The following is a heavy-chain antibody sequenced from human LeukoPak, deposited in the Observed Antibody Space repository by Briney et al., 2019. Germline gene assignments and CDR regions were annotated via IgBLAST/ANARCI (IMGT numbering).Heavy chain of an antibody. CDR3: AKDSSDYYFDY. CDR1: GFTFINYG. V-gene: IGHV3-23*01. J-gene: IGHJ4*02. Sequence: GGSLRLSCAASGFTFINYGMTWVRQAPGKGLEWVSGISGSGGGTYYADSVKGRFTISRDNSKNTPYVQLNSLRPDDTAVYYCAKDSSDYYFDYWGQGTLVTVSS. D-gene: IGHD3-22*01. CDR2: ISGSGGGT.